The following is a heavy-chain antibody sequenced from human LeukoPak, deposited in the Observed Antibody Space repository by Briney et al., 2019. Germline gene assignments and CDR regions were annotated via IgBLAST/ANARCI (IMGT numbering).Heavy chain of an antibody. D-gene: IGHD6-13*01. CDR3: ARAGSSSWGVYFDY. Sequence: SGGSLRLSCAASGFTVSSNYMSRVRQAPGKGLEWVSVIYSGGSTYYADSVKGRFTISRDNSKNTLYLQMNSLRAEDTAVYYCARAGSSSWGVYFDYWGQGTLVTVSS. CDR1: GFTVSSNY. CDR2: IYSGGST. J-gene: IGHJ4*02. V-gene: IGHV3-66*01.